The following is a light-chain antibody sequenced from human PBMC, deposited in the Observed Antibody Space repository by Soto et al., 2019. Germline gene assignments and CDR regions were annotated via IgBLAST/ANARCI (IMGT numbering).Light chain of an antibody. Sequence: EIVMTQSPATLSVSPGETATLSCRASQSISRNLGWYQHKPGQAPRLLIYSATTRATGIPARFSGSGSGTEFTLTISSLQSEDFAVYYCQQYNNWVGAFGQGTKVEIK. CDR1: QSISRN. CDR3: QQYNNWVGA. CDR2: SAT. V-gene: IGKV3D-15*01. J-gene: IGKJ1*01.